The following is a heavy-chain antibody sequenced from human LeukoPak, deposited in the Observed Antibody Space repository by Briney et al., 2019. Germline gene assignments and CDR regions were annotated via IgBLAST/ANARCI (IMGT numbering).Heavy chain of an antibody. J-gene: IGHJ4*02. V-gene: IGHV3-23*01. Sequence: SGGSLRLSCAASGFTFSSYAMSWVRQAPGKGLEWVSAISDSGGAIFYADSVKGRFTMSRDNSKNSLFLQMKSLRAEDTAVYYCATIGSAALTDYWGQGTLVTVSS. D-gene: IGHD3-3*02. CDR3: ATIGSAALTDY. CDR2: ISDSGGAI. CDR1: GFTFSSYA.